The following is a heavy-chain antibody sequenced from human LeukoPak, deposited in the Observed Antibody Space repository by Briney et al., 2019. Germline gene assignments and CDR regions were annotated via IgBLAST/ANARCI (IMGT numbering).Heavy chain of an antibody. V-gene: IGHV4-59*08. Sequence: SETLSLTCTVSGGSISSYYWSWIRQPPGKGLEWIGYIYYSGSTNYNPSLKSRVTISVDTSKNQFSLKLSSVTAADTAVYHCARGEGSGSYNRFDYWGQGTLVTVSS. D-gene: IGHD1-26*01. CDR3: ARGEGSGSYNRFDY. J-gene: IGHJ4*02. CDR1: GGSISSYY. CDR2: IYYSGST.